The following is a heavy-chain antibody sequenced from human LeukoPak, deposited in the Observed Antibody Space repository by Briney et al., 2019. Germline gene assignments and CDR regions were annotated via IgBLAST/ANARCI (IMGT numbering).Heavy chain of an antibody. V-gene: IGHV3-21*01. D-gene: IGHD1-26*01. CDR3: ARRGYHDYSGFDY. CDR2: ISGSSSDI. Sequence: GGSLRLSCAGSAFTFSSYSMNWVRQAPGKGLEWISSISGSSSDIYYADSVKGRFTISRDNAKNSLYLQMKSLRAEDTAVYYCARRGYHDYSGFDYWGQGTLVTVSS. CDR1: AFTFSSYS. J-gene: IGHJ4*02.